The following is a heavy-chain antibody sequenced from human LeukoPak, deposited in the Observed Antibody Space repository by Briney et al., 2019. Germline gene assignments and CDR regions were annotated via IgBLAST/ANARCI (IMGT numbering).Heavy chain of an antibody. CDR3: ARDRAWNYFDY. D-gene: IGHD3-3*01. J-gene: IGHJ4*02. CDR1: GFTFSTYW. Sequence: GGSLRLSCAASGFTFSTYWMSWVRKAPGKGLEWVANIKQDGSQKYYVDSVKGRFTISRDNAKNSLDLQMNSLRAEDTAVYYCARDRAWNYFDYWGQGTLVTVSS. V-gene: IGHV3-7*01. CDR2: IKQDGSQK.